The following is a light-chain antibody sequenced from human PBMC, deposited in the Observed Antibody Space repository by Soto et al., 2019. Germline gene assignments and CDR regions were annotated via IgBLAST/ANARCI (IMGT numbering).Light chain of an antibody. V-gene: IGKV3D-15*03. CDR3: QHHNQSPLP. CDR1: QSVNNN. CDR2: GAS. J-gene: IGKJ3*01. Sequence: EIVMTQSPVTLSVSPGERATLSCTASQSVNNNVAWYQQKPGHTPRLLIVGASIGAPGTPASVRGSGGASDFTLTISILHSEDSPVYYCQHHNQSPLPFGPGTKVDIK.